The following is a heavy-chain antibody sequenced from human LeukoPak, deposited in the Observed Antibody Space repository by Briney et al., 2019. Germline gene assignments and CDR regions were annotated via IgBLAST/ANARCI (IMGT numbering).Heavy chain of an antibody. CDR2: INPSGGST. J-gene: IGHJ4*02. Sequence: ASVKVSCKASGYTFTSYYMHWVRQAPGQGLEWMGIINPSGGSTSYAQKLQGGVTMTRDTSTSTVYMELSSLRSEDTAVYYCARDRYYYDSSGYIRGISFDYWGQGTLVTVSS. D-gene: IGHD3-22*01. V-gene: IGHV1-46*01. CDR3: ARDRYYYDSSGYIRGISFDY. CDR1: GYTFTSYY.